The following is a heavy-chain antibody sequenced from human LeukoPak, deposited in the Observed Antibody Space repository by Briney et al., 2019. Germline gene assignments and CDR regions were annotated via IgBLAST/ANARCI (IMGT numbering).Heavy chain of an antibody. CDR3: ARDNRVQWRTVQIDY. V-gene: IGHV4-39*07. CDR2: IYYSGST. J-gene: IGHJ4*02. D-gene: IGHD6-19*01. CDR1: GGSISGSSYY. Sequence: SETLSLTCTVSGGSISGSSYYWGWIRQPPGKGLEWIGSIYYSGSTYYNPSLKSRVTISVDTSKNQFSLKLSSVTAADTAVYYCARDNRVQWRTVQIDYWGQGTLVTVSS.